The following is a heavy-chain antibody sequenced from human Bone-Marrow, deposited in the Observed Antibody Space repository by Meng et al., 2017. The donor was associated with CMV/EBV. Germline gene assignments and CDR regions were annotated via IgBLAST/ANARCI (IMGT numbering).Heavy chain of an antibody. D-gene: IGHD4-23*01. Sequence: SVKVSCKASGGTFSSYTIGWVRQAPGQGLEWMGRIIPLLGIANYAQKFQGRVTITADKSTSTAYMELSSLRSEDTAVYYCARDFSAWGGKHYYGMDVWGQGTTVTVSS. CDR3: ARDFSAWGGKHYYGMDV. CDR1: GGTFSSYT. V-gene: IGHV1-69*04. CDR2: IIPLLGIA. J-gene: IGHJ6*02.